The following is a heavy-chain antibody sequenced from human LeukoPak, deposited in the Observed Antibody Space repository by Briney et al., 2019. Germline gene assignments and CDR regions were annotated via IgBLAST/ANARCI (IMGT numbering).Heavy chain of an antibody. CDR3: ARVGDWNDLVY. CDR2: ISYTVTS. V-gene: IGHV4-59*01. D-gene: IGHD1-1*01. Sequence: SETLSLTCTVSGGSISTYYWSWIRQPPGKGLEWIGYISYTVTSNYNPTLKSRVTISVDTSKNQFSLKLSSVTAADTAVYYCARVGDWNDLVYWGQGTLVTVSS. CDR1: GGSISTYY. J-gene: IGHJ4*02.